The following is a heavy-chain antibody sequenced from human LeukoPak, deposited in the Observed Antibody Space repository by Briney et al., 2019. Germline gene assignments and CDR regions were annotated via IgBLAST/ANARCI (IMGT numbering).Heavy chain of an antibody. CDR1: GFTFSDYY. D-gene: IGHD5-18*01. CDR3: AREIGPRQLHLWGSAFDY. V-gene: IGHV3-11*01. Sequence: PGGSLRLSCAASGFTFSDYYMSWIRQAPGKGLEWVSYISSSGSTIYYADSVKGRFTISRDNAKNSLYLQMNSLRAEDTAMYYCAREIGPRQLHLWGSAFDYWGQGTLVTVSS. CDR2: ISSSGSTI. J-gene: IGHJ4*02.